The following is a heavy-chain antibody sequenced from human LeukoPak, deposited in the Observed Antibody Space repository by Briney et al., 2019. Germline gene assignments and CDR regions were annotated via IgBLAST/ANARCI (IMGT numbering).Heavy chain of an antibody. D-gene: IGHD5-12*01. Sequence: GGSLRLSCAASGFNFSDYFMSWIRQAPGKGLQWLAYISKTGRGIEYAESVRGRFTISRDNAKNSVFLQMDSLRSEDTAVYFCATVRYSTIWSFEFDNWGQGALVTVSS. V-gene: IGHV3-11*01. CDR1: GFNFSDYF. CDR2: ISKTGRGI. CDR3: ATVRYSTIWSFEFDN. J-gene: IGHJ4*02.